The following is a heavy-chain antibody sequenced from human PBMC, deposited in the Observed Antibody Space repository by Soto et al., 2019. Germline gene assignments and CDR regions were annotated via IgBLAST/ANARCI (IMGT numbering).Heavy chain of an antibody. V-gene: IGHV5-51*01. CDR3: ARQGHHEDPPPYGMDV. Sequence: VEALKISCKTSGYTFTAYWIAWVRQMPWKGVEGMGTMYPCESDTIYSPSFQVQVTISADESISTAYLQWSSLKASHTALYSCARQGHHEDPPPYGMDVSGQGTTVTVSS. J-gene: IGHJ6*01. CDR2: MYPCESDT. CDR1: GYTFTAYW.